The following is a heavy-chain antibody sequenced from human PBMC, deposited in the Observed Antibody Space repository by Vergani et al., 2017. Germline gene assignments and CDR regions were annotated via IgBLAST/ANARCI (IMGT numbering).Heavy chain of an antibody. CDR2: ISWNSGSI. CDR1: GFTFDDYA. J-gene: IGHJ3*02. V-gene: IGHV3-9*01. D-gene: IGHD3-3*01. Sequence: EVQLVESGGGLVQPGRSLRLSCAASGFTFDDYAMPWAGQAPGKGREWVSGISWNSGSIGYADSVKGRFTISRDNAKNSLYLQMNSLRAEDTALYYCAKEGVEKDAFDIWGQGTMVTVSS. CDR3: AKEGVEKDAFDI.